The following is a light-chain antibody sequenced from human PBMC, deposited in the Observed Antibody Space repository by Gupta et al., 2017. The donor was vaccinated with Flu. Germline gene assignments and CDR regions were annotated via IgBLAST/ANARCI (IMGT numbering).Light chain of an antibody. Sequence: SSELPQPPSVSVSPGQTASIACSGDKLGDKYVCWYQQKPGQSPVVVIYRDNKRPSGIPERFSGSNAGNTATLTISGTQAMDEADYYCQAWDSSTAVFGGGTKLTVL. V-gene: IGLV3-1*01. CDR3: QAWDSSTAV. CDR1: KLGDKY. J-gene: IGLJ2*01. CDR2: RDN.